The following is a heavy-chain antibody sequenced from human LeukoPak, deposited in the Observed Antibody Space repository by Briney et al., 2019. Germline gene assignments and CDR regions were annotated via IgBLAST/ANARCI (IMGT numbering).Heavy chain of an antibody. Sequence: GRSLRLSCAASGFTVNNYGVHWVRQAPGKGLEWVAVMYSDGSTTFYGDSVKGRFTISRDNTKNTLFLQMNSLRADDTAVYYCARLVVTGNDYWGQGALVTVSS. CDR1: GFTVNNYG. CDR3: ARLVVTGNDY. D-gene: IGHD2-21*02. V-gene: IGHV3-30*12. J-gene: IGHJ4*02. CDR2: MYSDGSTT.